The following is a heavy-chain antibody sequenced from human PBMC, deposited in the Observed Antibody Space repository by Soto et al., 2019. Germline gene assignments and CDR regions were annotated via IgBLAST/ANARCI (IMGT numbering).Heavy chain of an antibody. D-gene: IGHD3-3*02. CDR1: GGSISSSSYY. V-gene: IGHV4-39*01. Sequence: PSETLSLTCTVSGGSISSSSYYWGWIRQPPGKGLEWIGSIYYSGSTYYNPSLKSRVTISVDTSKNQFSLKLTSVTAEDTAIYFCASSSFLRSEDLFHGLDVWGQGTTVTVSS. CDR3: ASSSFLRSEDLFHGLDV. CDR2: IYYSGST. J-gene: IGHJ6*02.